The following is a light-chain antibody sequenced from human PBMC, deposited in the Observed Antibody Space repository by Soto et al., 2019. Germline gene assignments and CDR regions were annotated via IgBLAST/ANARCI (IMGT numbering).Light chain of an antibody. J-gene: IGLJ7*01. CDR2: SNS. CDR1: SSNIGSNS. Sequence: QSVLTQPPSTSGTPGQRVTISCSGSSSNIGSNSVNWYQHLPGTAPTLLIYSNSQRPSGVPVRFSGSKSGTSASLAISGLQSEDETDYYCASWDDTLNGPVFGGGTQLTVL. CDR3: ASWDDTLNGPV. V-gene: IGLV1-44*01.